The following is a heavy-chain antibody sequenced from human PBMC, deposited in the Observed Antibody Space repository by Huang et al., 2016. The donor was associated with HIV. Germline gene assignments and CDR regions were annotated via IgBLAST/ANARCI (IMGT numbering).Heavy chain of an antibody. CDR1: GFTFSDYS. CDR2: ISGSSSYI. Sequence: EVQLVESGGGLVKPGGSLRLSCAASGFTFSDYSMSWVRQAPGKGRQWDSHISGSSSYIYYVDSVKGRFAISRDNAKNLLFLQMNSLRAEDTAVYYCARRYNWNYVAHGFDIWGQGTMVTVSS. V-gene: IGHV3-21*01. D-gene: IGHD1-7*01. CDR3: ARRYNWNYVAHGFDI. J-gene: IGHJ3*02.